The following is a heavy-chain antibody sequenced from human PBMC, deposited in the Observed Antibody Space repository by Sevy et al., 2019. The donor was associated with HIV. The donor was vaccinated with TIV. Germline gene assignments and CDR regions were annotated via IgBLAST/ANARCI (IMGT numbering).Heavy chain of an antibody. CDR2: ISGAGGSK. V-gene: IGHV3-23*01. CDR3: ARDLRSNFFDAFDI. J-gene: IGHJ3*02. Sequence: GGSLRLSCAASGFTFSSYSMNWVRQAPGKGLEWVSGISGAGGSKWYADSVKGRFAISRDNSKNTLYLQMNTLRTEDTAMYYCARDLRSNFFDAFDIWGQGTMVTVSS. CDR1: GFTFSSYS. D-gene: IGHD3-3*01.